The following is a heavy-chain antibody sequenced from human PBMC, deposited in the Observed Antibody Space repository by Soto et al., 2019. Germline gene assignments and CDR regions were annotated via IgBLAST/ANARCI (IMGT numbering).Heavy chain of an antibody. CDR2: STNRANKYTT. J-gene: IGHJ3*01. D-gene: IGHD2-8*01. V-gene: IGHV3-72*01. CDR3: ARDNGVSGITAFDL. CDR1: ALPSSDHH. Sequence: EVKLVESGGGLVQPGGSLRLSCPASALPSSDHHLDWIRQAPGKGLWWIGRSTNRANKYTTEYAASLAGRFTVSRGDSDNSLYRQMKGQNSEDTGVYYCARDNGVSGITAFDLWGQGTVVTVSS.